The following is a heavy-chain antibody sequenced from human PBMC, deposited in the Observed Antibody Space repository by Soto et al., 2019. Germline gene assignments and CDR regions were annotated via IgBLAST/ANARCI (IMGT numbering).Heavy chain of an antibody. V-gene: IGHV1-2*04. D-gene: IGHD3-10*01. Sequence: QEQLVQSGAEVKKPGASVKVSCKASGYAFTAYYIHWVRQAPGQGLEWMGWINPYSGDTNYAQKFQGWVTMTRETSISTAYMERSRLKSDDTAVYYCARVKEVLINMVRGVILYGMAVWGQGPTVTAPS. J-gene: IGHJ6*02. CDR2: INPYSGDT. CDR1: GYAFTAYY. CDR3: ARVKEVLINMVRGVILYGMAV.